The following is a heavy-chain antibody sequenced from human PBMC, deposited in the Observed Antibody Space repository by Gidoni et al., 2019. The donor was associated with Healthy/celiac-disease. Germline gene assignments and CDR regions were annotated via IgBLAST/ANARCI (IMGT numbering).Heavy chain of an antibody. CDR3: ARGVGILTGYDAFDI. CDR2: ISSSCSTI. J-gene: IGHJ3*02. D-gene: IGHD3-9*01. CDR1: GFTFSRYE. Sequence: EVQLVEYGRGLVQPGGSLRLSCAASGFTFSRYEMNWVRQAPGKGLEWVSYISSSCSTIYYADSVKGRFTISRDNAKNSLYRQMNSLRAEDTAVYYCARGVGILTGYDAFDIWGQGTMVTVSS. V-gene: IGHV3-48*03.